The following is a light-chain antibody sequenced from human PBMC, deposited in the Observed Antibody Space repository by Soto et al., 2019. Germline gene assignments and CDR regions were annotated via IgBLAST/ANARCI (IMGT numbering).Light chain of an antibody. V-gene: IGKV1-5*01. CDR1: QSISSW. J-gene: IGKJ2*01. Sequence: DIQMTQSPSTLSASVGHRVTITCRASQSISSWLAWYQQKPGKAPKLLIYDASSLESGVPSRFSGSGSGTEFTLTISSLQPDDFAAHYCQQYNSYLYTFGQGTKLEIK. CDR2: DAS. CDR3: QQYNSYLYT.